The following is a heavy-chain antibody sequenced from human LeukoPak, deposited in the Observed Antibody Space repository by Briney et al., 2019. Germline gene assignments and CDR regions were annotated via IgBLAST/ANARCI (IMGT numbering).Heavy chain of an antibody. V-gene: IGHV5-51*01. Sequence: GESLKISCKGSGYSFTTNWIGWVRQMPGKGLEWLGVIYVEDSDTRYSPSFQGQVTISADKSISTAYLQWSSLKASDTAMYYCARGMSGRYLGLLDYWGQGTLVTVSP. D-gene: IGHD1-26*01. J-gene: IGHJ4*02. CDR1: GYSFTTNW. CDR3: ARGMSGRYLGLLDY. CDR2: IYVEDSDT.